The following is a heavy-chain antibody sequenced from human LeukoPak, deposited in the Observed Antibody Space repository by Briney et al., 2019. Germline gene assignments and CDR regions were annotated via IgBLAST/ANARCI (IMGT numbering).Heavy chain of an antibody. CDR1: GFTFSSYS. CDR3: AREALYDY. V-gene: IGHV3-48*01. Sequence: GGSLRLSCAASGFTFSSYSMNWVRQAPGKGLEWVSYISSSSSTIYYADSVKGRFTISRDNTKNSLYLQMNSLRAEDTAVYYCAREALYDYWGQGTLVTVSS. CDR2: ISSSSSTI. J-gene: IGHJ4*02.